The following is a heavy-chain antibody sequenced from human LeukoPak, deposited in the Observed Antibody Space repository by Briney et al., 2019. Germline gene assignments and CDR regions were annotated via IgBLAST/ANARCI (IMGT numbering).Heavy chain of an antibody. CDR3: AKAGITIFGVVTDGDYFDY. D-gene: IGHD3-3*01. V-gene: IGHV3-23*01. CDR1: GFTFSSYA. Sequence: GGSLRLSCAAPGFTFSSYAMSWVRQAPGKGLEWVSAISGSGGSTYYADSVKGRFTISRDNSKNTLYLQMNSLRAEDTAVYYCAKAGITIFGVVTDGDYFDYWGQGTLVTVSS. J-gene: IGHJ4*02. CDR2: ISGSGGST.